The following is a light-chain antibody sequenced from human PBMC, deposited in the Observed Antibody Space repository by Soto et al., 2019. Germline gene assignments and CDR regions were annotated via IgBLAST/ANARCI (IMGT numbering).Light chain of an antibody. Sequence: QSVLTQPPSVSGAPGQRLTISCSGSTSNIGAGFDVHWYQQFPGAAPTLLIYSDTSRPSGAPSRFSASKSGTSASLTITGLRTEDEADYYCQSYDTGVSGSVFGGGTKLTVL. J-gene: IGLJ2*01. CDR1: TSNIGAGFD. V-gene: IGLV1-40*01. CDR3: QSYDTGVSGSV. CDR2: SDT.